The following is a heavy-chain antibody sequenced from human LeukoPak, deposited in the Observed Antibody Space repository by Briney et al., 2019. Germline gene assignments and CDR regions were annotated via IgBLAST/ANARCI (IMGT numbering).Heavy chain of an antibody. D-gene: IGHD6-13*01. J-gene: IGHJ5*02. V-gene: IGHV3-43*01. CDR1: GFTFDDYT. CDR3: LKGQSTSWYNWFDP. Sequence: GGSLRLSCAASGFTFDDYTMHWVRQPPGKGLEWVSLISWDGGRTSYAETVKGRFTISRDNGKNSLYLQMNSLRTEDTALYYCLKGQSTSWYNWFDPWGQGTLVTVSS. CDR2: ISWDGGRT.